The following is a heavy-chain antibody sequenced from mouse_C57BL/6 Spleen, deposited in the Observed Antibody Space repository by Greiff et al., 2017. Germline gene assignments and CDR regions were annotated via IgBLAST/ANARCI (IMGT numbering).Heavy chain of an antibody. Sequence: QVQLKQPGAELVRPGTSVKLSCKASGYTFTSYWMHWVKQRPGQGLEWIGVIDPSNGYINYKQKLKGKATLTVDTSSSTAYMPLSSLTSEDSAVYYCAKEGEDGTSSDWDVDDWGKGTTVTVSS. CDR2: IDPSNGYI. J-gene: IGHJ1*03. CDR3: AKEGEDGTSSDWDVDD. V-gene: IGHV1-59*01. D-gene: IGHD4-1*01. CDR1: GYTFTSYW.